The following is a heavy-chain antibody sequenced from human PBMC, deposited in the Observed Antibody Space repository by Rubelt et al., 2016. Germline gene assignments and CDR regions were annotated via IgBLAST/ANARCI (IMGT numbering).Heavy chain of an antibody. V-gene: IGHV4-59*12. D-gene: IGHD1-26*01. CDR3: ARDRLVGASDAFDF. CDR2: VRHTGST. J-gene: IGHJ3*01. Sequence: QVQLQESGPGLVKPSETLSLTCTISGGSINGYHWSWIRQPPGKGLECIGYVRHTGSTTYGPSLRGRVTMSLDTSKNQFPLKLTSVTAADTAMYYCARDRLVGASDAFDFWGQGTMVTVSS. CDR1: GGSINGYH.